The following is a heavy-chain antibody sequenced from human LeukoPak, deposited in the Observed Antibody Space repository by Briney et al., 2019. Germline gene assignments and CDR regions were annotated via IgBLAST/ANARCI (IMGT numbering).Heavy chain of an antibody. V-gene: IGHV3-33*01. CDR2: IWYDGSNK. D-gene: IGHD6-13*01. CDR3: ARDYSFRQFDY. CDR1: GFTFSSYG. J-gene: IGHJ4*02. Sequence: GVTLRLSCAASGFTFSSYGMHWVRQAPGKGLEWVAVIWYDGSNKYYADSVKGRFTISRDNSKNTLYLQMNSLRAEDTAVYYCARDYSFRQFDYWGQGTLVTVSS.